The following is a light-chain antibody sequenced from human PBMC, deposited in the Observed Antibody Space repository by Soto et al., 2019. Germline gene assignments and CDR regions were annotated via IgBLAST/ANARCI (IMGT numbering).Light chain of an antibody. CDR1: QSSSTF. CDR2: AAS. Sequence: IQMTPSPSSLSTCVGARVTISLRAIQSSSTFCSWYQRKPGKAPKLLIYAASSLQTGVPSRFSGSGSGTDFTLTINSLQPEDFASYYSQPSDSIPPITFRHGTRLEMK. V-gene: IGKV1-39*01. CDR3: QPSDSIPPIT. J-gene: IGKJ5*01.